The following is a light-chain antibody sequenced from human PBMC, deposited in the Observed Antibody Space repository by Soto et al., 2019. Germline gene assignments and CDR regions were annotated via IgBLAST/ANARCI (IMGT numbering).Light chain of an antibody. CDR3: QHYTSYSEA. Sequence: DIQMTQSPSTLSGSVGDRVTITCRASQTISSWLAWYQQKPGKAPKLLIYKASTIKSGVPSRFSGSGSGTEFTPTISSLQPDDFATYYCQHYTSYSEAFGQGTKVELK. CDR2: KAS. CDR1: QTISSW. J-gene: IGKJ1*01. V-gene: IGKV1-5*03.